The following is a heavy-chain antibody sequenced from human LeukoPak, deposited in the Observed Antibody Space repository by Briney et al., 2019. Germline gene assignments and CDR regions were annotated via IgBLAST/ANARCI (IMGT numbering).Heavy chain of an antibody. Sequence: GGSLRLSCAASGFTFSSYGMHWVRQAPGKGLEWVAVISYDGSNKYYADSVKGRFTISRDNSKNTLYLQMNSLRAEDTAVYYCAKDLIVDTATADFDYWGQGTLVTDSS. CDR1: GFTFSSYG. CDR2: ISYDGSNK. V-gene: IGHV3-30*18. D-gene: IGHD5-18*01. J-gene: IGHJ4*02. CDR3: AKDLIVDTATADFDY.